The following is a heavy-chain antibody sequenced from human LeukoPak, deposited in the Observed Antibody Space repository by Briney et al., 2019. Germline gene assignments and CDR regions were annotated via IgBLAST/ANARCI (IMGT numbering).Heavy chain of an antibody. CDR1: GFTLDDYA. Sequence: GGCLRLSWAASGFTLDDYATGSVSHAPGKGLEWVFLISWDGGSTYYADSVKGRFTISRDNSKNSLYLQMNSLRAEDTALYYCAKDTPGGSGWYYFDYWGQGTLVTVSS. J-gene: IGHJ4*02. D-gene: IGHD6-19*01. V-gene: IGHV3-43D*03. CDR2: ISWDGGST. CDR3: AKDTPGGSGWYYFDY.